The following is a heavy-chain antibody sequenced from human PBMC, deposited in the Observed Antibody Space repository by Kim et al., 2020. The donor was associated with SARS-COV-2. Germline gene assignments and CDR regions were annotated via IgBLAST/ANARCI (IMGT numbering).Heavy chain of an antibody. Sequence: GGSLRLSCAASGFTFSSYAMHWVRQAPGKGLEWVAVISYDGSNKYYVDSVKGRFTISRDNSKNTLYLQMNSLRAEDTAVYYCATYLDYGDYVSWPPFDYWGQGTLVTVSS. CDR3: ATYLDYGDYVSWPPFDY. V-gene: IGHV3-30*04. CDR1: GFTFSSYA. J-gene: IGHJ4*02. D-gene: IGHD4-17*01. CDR2: ISYDGSNK.